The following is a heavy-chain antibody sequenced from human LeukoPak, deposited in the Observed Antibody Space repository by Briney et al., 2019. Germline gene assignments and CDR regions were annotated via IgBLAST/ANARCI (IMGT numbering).Heavy chain of an antibody. D-gene: IGHD1-26*01. V-gene: IGHV3-23*01. CDR3: AKVRDGRSTGGTYYYYMDV. CDR2: ISGSGGST. J-gene: IGHJ6*03. CDR1: GFAFSTYA. Sequence: GGSLRLSCAASGFAFSTYAMHWVRQAPGKGLEWVSGISGSGGSTYYADSVKGRFTISRDNSKNTLYLQMNSLRVEDTAVFYCAKVRDGRSTGGTYYYYMDVWGEGTTVTVSS.